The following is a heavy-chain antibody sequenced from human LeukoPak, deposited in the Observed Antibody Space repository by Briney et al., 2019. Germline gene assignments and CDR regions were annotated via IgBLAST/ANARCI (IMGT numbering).Heavy chain of an antibody. V-gene: IGHV4-30-2*01. Sequence: SETLSLTCAVSGGSISSGGYSWSWIRQPPGKGLEWIGYTYHSGSTYYNPSLKSRVTISVDRSKNQFSLKLSSVTAADTAVYYCARDGSGYALGYWGQGTLDTVSS. J-gene: IGHJ4*02. D-gene: IGHD5-12*01. CDR3: ARDGSGYALGY. CDR1: GGSISSGGYS. CDR2: TYHSGST.